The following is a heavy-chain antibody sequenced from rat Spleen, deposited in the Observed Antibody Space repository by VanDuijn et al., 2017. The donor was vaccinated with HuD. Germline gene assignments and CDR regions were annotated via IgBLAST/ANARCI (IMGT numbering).Heavy chain of an antibody. CDR2: ISIGGSST. D-gene: IGHD1-1*01. CDR1: GFIFSKFY. J-gene: IGHJ2*01. Sequence: EVQLVESGGGLVQPGRSLKLSCAASGFIFSKFYMAWVRQAPTKGLEWVASISIGGSSTYYRDSVKGRFSISRDNAENTIYLQMDSLRSEDTATYYCATIRATTVAVFDYWGQGVMVTVSS. V-gene: IGHV5-25*01. CDR3: ATIRATTVAVFDY.